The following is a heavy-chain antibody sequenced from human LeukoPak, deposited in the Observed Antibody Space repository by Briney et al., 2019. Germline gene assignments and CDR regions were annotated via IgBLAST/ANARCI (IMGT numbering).Heavy chain of an antibody. CDR2: IKPDRSDK. V-gene: IGHV3-7*01. D-gene: IGHD5-24*01. CDR3: GRGDGWVLDY. Sequence: GGSLRLSCAASGFTFSSYWMSSVRQAPGKGLEWVANIKPDRSDKYSVDSVKGRFTISRDNAKNTLYLQMNSLRAEDTAVYYCGRGDGWVLDYWGQGTLVTVSS. CDR1: GFTFSSYW. J-gene: IGHJ4*02.